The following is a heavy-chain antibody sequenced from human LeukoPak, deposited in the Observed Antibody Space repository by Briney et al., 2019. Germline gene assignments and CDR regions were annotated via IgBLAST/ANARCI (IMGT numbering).Heavy chain of an antibody. Sequence: SETLSLTCTVSGGSISSGGYYWSWIRQHPGKGLEWIGYIYYSGSTYYNPSLKSQVTISVDTSKNQFSLKLSSVTAADTAVYYCARELIAAALDYWGQGTLVTVSS. J-gene: IGHJ4*02. D-gene: IGHD6-13*01. CDR2: IYYSGST. CDR3: ARELIAAALDY. CDR1: GGSISSGGYY. V-gene: IGHV4-31*01.